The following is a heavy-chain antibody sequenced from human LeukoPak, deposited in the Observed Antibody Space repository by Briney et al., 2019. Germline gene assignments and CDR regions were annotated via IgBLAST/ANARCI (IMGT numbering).Heavy chain of an antibody. J-gene: IGHJ4*02. CDR2: IYTSGST. CDR1: GGSISSGSYY. D-gene: IGHD1-26*01. CDR3: ARDPAGAASPYYFDY. V-gene: IGHV4-61*02. Sequence: KPSQTLSLACTVSGGSISSGSYYWSWIRQPAGKGLEWIGRIYTSGSTNYNPSLKSRVTISVDTSKNQFSLKLSSVTAADTAVYYCARDPAGAASPYYFDYWGQGTLVTVSS.